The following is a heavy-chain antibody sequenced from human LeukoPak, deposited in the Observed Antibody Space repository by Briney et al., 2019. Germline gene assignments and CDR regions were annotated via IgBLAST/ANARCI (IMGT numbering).Heavy chain of an antibody. Sequence: SDTLSLPRAVYGVPHNGYYWRDLPPPPEKAVVWCGELKQWRSTIHGPSLKSRVTISVDTSKNQFSLKLSSVTAADTAVYYCARVQSWTLPLEQWLVRVGANDAFDIWGQGTMVTVSS. J-gene: IGHJ3*02. D-gene: IGHD6-19*01. CDR2: LKQWRST. CDR3: ARVQSWTLPLEQWLVRVGANDAFDI. V-gene: IGHV4-34*01. CDR1: GVPHNGYY.